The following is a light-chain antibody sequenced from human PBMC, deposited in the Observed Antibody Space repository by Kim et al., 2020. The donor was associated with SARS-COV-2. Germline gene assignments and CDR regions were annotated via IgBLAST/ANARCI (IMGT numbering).Light chain of an antibody. CDR2: GIS. V-gene: IGKV3-15*01. Sequence: SPGERATLSCSASQSVISNFLAWYQQKPGQAPRLLIYGISTRATGIPARFSGSGSGTEFTLTISSLQSEDFAVYYCQQYSDWPLTFGQGTKVDIK. J-gene: IGKJ1*01. CDR1: QSVISN. CDR3: QQYSDWPLT.